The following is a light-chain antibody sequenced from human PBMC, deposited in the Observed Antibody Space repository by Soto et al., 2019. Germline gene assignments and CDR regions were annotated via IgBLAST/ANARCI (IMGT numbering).Light chain of an antibody. CDR2: GAS. V-gene: IGKV3-15*01. J-gene: IGKJ2*01. CDR3: QQSNIWPRYT. CDR1: QSVSSN. Sequence: EIVMTQSPATLSVSPGERATLSCRASQSVSSNLAWYQQKPGQAPRLLIYGASTRATGIPARFSGSGSGTEFTLTISSLQSEDFAVYYCQQSNIWPRYTFGQGTKLEIK.